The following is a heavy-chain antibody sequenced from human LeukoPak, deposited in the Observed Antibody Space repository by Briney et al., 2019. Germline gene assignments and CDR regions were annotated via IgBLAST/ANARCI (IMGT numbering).Heavy chain of an antibody. Sequence: SETLSLTCTVSGGXMSGYYCSWIRQPPGKGLEWIGYIYYTGSTNSNPSLKSRVTISVDTSKNQFSLKLSSVTAADTAVYYCARLPVAVPGTYSDYWGQGNLVTVSS. J-gene: IGHJ4*02. D-gene: IGHD6-19*01. CDR3: ARLPVAVPGTYSDY. CDR1: GGXMSGYY. V-gene: IGHV4-59*08. CDR2: IYYTGST.